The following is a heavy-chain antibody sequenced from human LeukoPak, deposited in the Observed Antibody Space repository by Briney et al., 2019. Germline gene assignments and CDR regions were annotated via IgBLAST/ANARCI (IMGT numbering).Heavy chain of an antibody. CDR2: INWNADST. J-gene: IGHJ6*02. Sequence: GGSLRLSCAASGFKFSDYGMSWVRQAPGKGLEWVSGINWNADSTGYADSVKGRFTISKDNAKNSLFLQMNSLRAEDTAMYYCARAILSDPKYYGMDVWGQGTTVIVSS. D-gene: IGHD3-9*01. V-gene: IGHV3-20*04. CDR1: GFKFSDYG. CDR3: ARAILSDPKYYGMDV.